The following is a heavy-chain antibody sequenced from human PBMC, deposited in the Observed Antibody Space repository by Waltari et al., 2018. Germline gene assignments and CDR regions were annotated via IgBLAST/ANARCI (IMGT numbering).Heavy chain of an antibody. Sequence: QVQLQESGPGQVKPSETLSLTCDVSRGSIRSHYWSWIRRPPGKGLEWIGYIYYNGATHYNPSLMSRVTISVDTAKNQFSLKLTSVTAADTAVYYCARDRVVPADEPDYYGLDVWGQGTTVTVSS. CDR3: ARDRVVPADEPDYYGLDV. CDR1: RGSIRSHY. CDR2: IYYNGAT. D-gene: IGHD2-2*01. V-gene: IGHV4-59*11. J-gene: IGHJ6*02.